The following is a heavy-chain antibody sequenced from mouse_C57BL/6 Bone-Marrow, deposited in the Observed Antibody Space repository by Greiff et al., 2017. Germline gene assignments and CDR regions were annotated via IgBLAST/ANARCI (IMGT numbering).Heavy chain of an antibody. CDR3: ARSLLLWYFDV. D-gene: IGHD1-1*01. CDR2: LWTGGGT. J-gene: IGHJ1*03. CDR1: GFSLTSYA. Sequence: VKLVESGPGLVAPSQSLSITCTVSGFSLTSYAISWVRQPPGKGLEWLGVLWTGGGTNYNSALKSSLSISKDNSKSQVFLKMNSLQTDDTARYYCARSLLLWYFDVWGTGTTVTVSS. V-gene: IGHV2-9-1*01.